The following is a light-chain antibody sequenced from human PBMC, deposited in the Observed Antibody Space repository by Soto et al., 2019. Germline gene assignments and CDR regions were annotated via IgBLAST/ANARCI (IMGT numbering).Light chain of an antibody. CDR2: DNN. V-gene: IGLV1-51*01. CDR3: GTWDSSLSAVV. CDR1: SSNIGTYY. Sequence: QSVLTQPPSVSAAPGQKVAISCSGSSSNIGTYYVSWYQHVPGAAPKLLIYDNNERPSGIPDRFSGSKSGTSATLGITGLQTEDEADYHWGTWDSSLSAVVFGGGTKLTVL. J-gene: IGLJ2*01.